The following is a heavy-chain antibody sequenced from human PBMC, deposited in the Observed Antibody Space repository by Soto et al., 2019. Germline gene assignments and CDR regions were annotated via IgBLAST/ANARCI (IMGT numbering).Heavy chain of an antibody. CDR3: AKDAISRDRIWLMDS. D-gene: IGHD3-16*01. Sequence: GGTLRLSCAASGFTFRNYAMTWARQAPGKGLEWVSSLLRSGSSAYYADSVRGRFTISSDTSANSLYLQMDNLRAEDTAIYYCAKDAISRDRIWLMDSWGQGTVVTVSS. V-gene: IGHV3-23*01. CDR1: GFTFRNYA. CDR2: LLRSGSSA. J-gene: IGHJ5*02.